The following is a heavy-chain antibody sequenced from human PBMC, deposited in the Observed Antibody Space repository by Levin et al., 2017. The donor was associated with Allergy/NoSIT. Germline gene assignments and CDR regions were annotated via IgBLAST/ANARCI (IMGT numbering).Heavy chain of an antibody. CDR3: ARDQGNSGYDLLDY. D-gene: IGHD5-12*01. J-gene: IGHJ4*02. Sequence: GESLKISCAASGFTFSTYWMTWVRQAPGKGLEWVGNINQGGSEKNYVDSVKGRFTISRDNAKNSLYLQMNSLRVEDTAVYYCARDQGNSGYDLLDYWGQGTLVTVSS. V-gene: IGHV3-7*04. CDR2: INQGGSEK. CDR1: GFTFSTYW.